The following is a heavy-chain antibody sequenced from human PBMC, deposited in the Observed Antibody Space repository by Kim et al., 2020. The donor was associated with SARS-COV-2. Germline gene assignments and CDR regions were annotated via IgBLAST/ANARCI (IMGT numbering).Heavy chain of an antibody. D-gene: IGHD1-26*01. CDR3: ASRRYTATYYYFDY. V-gene: IGHV3-74*01. J-gene: IGHJ4*02. Sequence: EEALMGRFTISRHNAKRTLYLQINSLNAEDTAVYYCASRRYTATYYYFDYWGQGKLVTVSS.